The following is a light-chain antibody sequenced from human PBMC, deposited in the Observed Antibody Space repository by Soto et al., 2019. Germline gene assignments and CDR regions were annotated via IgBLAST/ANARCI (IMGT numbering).Light chain of an antibody. V-gene: IGLV2-23*02. CDR1: SREVGSYDL. CDR2: EVK. Sequence: QSVLTQPASVSGSLGQSITISCTGTSREVGSYDLVSWYQQHPGKVPKFLIYEVKKRPSGGSDRFSGSKSGNTATLTISGLLAEDEADYYCCSYGGSTTFYVFGSGTKVTVL. CDR3: CSYGGSTTFYV. J-gene: IGLJ1*01.